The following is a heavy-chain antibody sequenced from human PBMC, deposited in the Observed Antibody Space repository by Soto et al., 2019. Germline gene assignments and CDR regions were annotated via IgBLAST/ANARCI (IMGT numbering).Heavy chain of an antibody. CDR1: GGSISSSSYY. CDR2: IYYSGST. D-gene: IGHD3-22*01. CDR3: ARHVLLSSGYPTTERYAFDI. Sequence: QLQLQESGPGLVKPSETLSLTCTVSGGSISSSSYYWGWIRQPPGKGLEWIGSIYYSGSTYYNPSLKSRVTISVDTSKDQFSLKLSCVSAVDTAVYYCARHVLLSSGYPTTERYAFDIWGQGTMVTVSS. J-gene: IGHJ3*02. V-gene: IGHV4-39*01.